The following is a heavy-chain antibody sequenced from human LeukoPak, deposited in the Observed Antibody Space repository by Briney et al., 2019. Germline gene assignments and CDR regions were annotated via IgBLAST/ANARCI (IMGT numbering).Heavy chain of an antibody. V-gene: IGHV1-69*05. J-gene: IGHJ6*03. CDR1: GGTFSSYV. D-gene: IGHD2-2*01. CDR3: ARGGLYCSSTSCQGYYYYYYMDV. CDR2: IIPIFGTA. Sequence: ASVKVSCKASGGTFSSYVISWVRQAPGQGLEWMGGIIPIFGTANYAQKFQGRVTITTDESTSTAYMELSSLRSEDTAVYYCARGGLYCSSTSCQGYYYYYYMDVWGKGTTVTVSS.